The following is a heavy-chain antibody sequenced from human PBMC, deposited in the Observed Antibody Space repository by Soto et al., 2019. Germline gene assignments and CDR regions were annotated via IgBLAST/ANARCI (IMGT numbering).Heavy chain of an antibody. CDR2: IYYSGST. V-gene: IGHV4-59*01. J-gene: IGHJ4*02. D-gene: IGHD3-22*01. CDR1: GGSISSYY. CDR3: ARDSDYYDSSGYYHFDY. Sequence: SETLSLTCTVSGGSISSYYWSWIRQPPGKGLEWIGYIYYSGSTNYNPSLKSRVTISVDTSKNQFSLKLSSVTAADTAVYYCARDSDYYDSSGYYHFDYWGQGTLVTVSS.